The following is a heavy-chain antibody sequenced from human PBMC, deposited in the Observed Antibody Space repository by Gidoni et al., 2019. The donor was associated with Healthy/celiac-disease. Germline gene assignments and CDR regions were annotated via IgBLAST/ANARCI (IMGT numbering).Heavy chain of an antibody. CDR2: IKQDGSEK. J-gene: IGHJ4*02. CDR1: GFTFSRYW. Sequence: EVQLVESGGGLVQPGGSLRLSCAACGFTFSRYWMSWVRQAPGKELEWVANIKQDGSEKYYVDSVKGRFTISRDNAKNSLYLQMNSLRAEDTAVYYCARVLCSGGSCYYLDYWGQGTLVTVSS. D-gene: IGHD2-15*01. CDR3: ARVLCSGGSCYYLDY. V-gene: IGHV3-7*01.